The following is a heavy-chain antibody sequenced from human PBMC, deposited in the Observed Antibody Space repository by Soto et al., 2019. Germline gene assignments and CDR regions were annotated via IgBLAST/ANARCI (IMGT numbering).Heavy chain of an antibody. J-gene: IGHJ5*01. Sequence: LRLSCAVSRFTFGDHDMHWVRQGAGKGLEWVSSISWNSGKIGYADSVKGRYTISRDNAKNSLYLQMNSLRSEDTALYYCAKEKWLRAISSLDSWGHGTLVTSPQ. D-gene: IGHD6-19*01. CDR3: AKEKWLRAISSLDS. CDR1: RFTFGDHD. V-gene: IGHV3-9*01. CDR2: ISWNSGKI.